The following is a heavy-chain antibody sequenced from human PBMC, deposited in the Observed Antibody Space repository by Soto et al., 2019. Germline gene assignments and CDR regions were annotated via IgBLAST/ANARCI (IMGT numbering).Heavy chain of an antibody. CDR1: GGSFSGYY. D-gene: IGHD6-13*01. V-gene: IGHV4-34*01. Sequence: QVQLQQWGAGLLKPSETLSLTCAVYGGSFSGYYWSWIRQPPGKGLEWIGEINHSGSTNYNPSLKSRVTISVDTSKNQFSLKLSSVTAADTAVYYCARIGLAAGTWWFDPWGQGNLVTVSS. CDR3: ARIGLAAGTWWFDP. J-gene: IGHJ5*02. CDR2: INHSGST.